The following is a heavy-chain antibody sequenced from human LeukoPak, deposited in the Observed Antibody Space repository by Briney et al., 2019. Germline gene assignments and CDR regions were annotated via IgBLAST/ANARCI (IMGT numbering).Heavy chain of an antibody. V-gene: IGHV4-31*03. J-gene: IGHJ4*02. CDR1: GDSIRGGNYY. CDR2: INYSGGT. CDR3: ARPYNNYYFDY. D-gene: IGHD4-11*01. Sequence: SETLSLTCIVSGDSIRGGNYYWTWIRQHPGKGLEWIGYINYSGGTRFNPSLRSRVSMSLDTSKNQFSLRLTSVTVADTAVYYCARPYNNYYFDYWGQGILVTVSS.